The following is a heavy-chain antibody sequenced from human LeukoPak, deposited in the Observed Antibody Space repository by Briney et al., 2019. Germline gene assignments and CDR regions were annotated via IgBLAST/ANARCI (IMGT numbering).Heavy chain of an antibody. CDR3: ARVLEGSSGQHWYFDL. D-gene: IGHD6-19*01. CDR2: INHSGST. Sequence: PSETLSLTCAVYGGSFSGYYWSWIRQPPGKGLEWIGEINHSGSTNYNPSRKRRVTISVDTSKNQFSLRLSSVTAADTAVYYCARVLEGSSGQHWYFDLWGRGTLVTVSS. CDR1: GGSFSGYY. V-gene: IGHV4-34*01. J-gene: IGHJ2*01.